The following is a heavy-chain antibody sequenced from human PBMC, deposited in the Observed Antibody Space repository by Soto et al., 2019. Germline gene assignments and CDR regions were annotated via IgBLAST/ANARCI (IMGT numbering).Heavy chain of an antibody. CDR3: ARQEVPQWFTKGYYGMDV. J-gene: IGHJ6*02. Sequence: QVQLQQWGAGLSKPSETLSLTCAVYGGSFSGYYWTWIRQPPGKGLEWIGEINHRGNTNYNPSLKSRVTISVDTSKNQFSLKLTPVTAADTAVYYCARQEVPQWFTKGYYGMDVWDQGTTVTVSS. CDR1: GGSFSGYY. D-gene: IGHD2-8*01. CDR2: INHRGNT. V-gene: IGHV4-34*01.